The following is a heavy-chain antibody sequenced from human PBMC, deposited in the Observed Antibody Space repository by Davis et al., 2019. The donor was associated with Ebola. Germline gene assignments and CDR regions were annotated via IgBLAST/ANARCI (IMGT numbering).Heavy chain of an antibody. D-gene: IGHD6-19*01. CDR1: GFTFSSYS. J-gene: IGHJ5*02. CDR3: ARDPGLKYSSGLPTSNWFDP. CDR2: ISYDANNK. Sequence: SLKISCAASGFTFSSYSMNWVRQAPGKGLEWVAVISYDANNKKYADSVKGRFTISRDNSKNTLYLQMNSLRAEDTAVYYCARDPGLKYSSGLPTSNWFDPWGQGTLVTVSS. V-gene: IGHV3-30*03.